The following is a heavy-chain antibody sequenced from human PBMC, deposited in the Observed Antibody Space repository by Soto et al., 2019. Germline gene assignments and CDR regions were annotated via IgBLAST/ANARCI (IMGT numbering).Heavy chain of an antibody. J-gene: IGHJ4*02. Sequence: VQLLESGGALAQPGGSLRLSCAASGFTFRSYAMSWVRQAPGKGLEWVSGISASGGNAYHAESVKGRFTVSRDNIKNILDLQMNSLRVDDTAVDHGVRSGYSYGPNRYYVDYGGQGTLVSVSS. D-gene: IGHD5-18*01. CDR2: ISASGGNA. V-gene: IGHV3-23*01. CDR3: VRSGYSYGPNRYYVDY. CDR1: GFTFRSYA.